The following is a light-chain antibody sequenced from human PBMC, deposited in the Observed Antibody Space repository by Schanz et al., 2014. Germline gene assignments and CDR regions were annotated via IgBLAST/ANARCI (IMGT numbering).Light chain of an antibody. J-gene: IGLJ2*01. CDR2: GNN. CDR1: SSNIGAAYD. CDR3: QSYDTSLSAGV. V-gene: IGLV1-40*01. Sequence: QSVLTQPPSASGAPGQRVTISCTGNSSNIGAAYDVSWYQHLPGTAPKLLIYGNNKRPSGIPDRFSASRSGTSASLGITGLQTEDEADYYCQSYDTSLSAGVFGGGTKLTVL.